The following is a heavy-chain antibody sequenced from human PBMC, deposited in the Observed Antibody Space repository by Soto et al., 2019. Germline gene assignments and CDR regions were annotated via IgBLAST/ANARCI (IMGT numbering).Heavy chain of an antibody. CDR1: GDTFNSYG. Sequence: QVQLVQSWPELKKPGSSVKVSCKAPGDTFNSYGISWVRQAPGQGLEWMGGIVPMFGTTNLALKFEDRVTITADELTTTVYMEIRGLTSEDTAVYYCARDLADVHLWDAFDVWGHGTSVTVSS. CDR2: IVPMFGTT. D-gene: IGHD6-13*01. J-gene: IGHJ3*01. CDR3: ARDLADVHLWDAFDV. V-gene: IGHV1-69*01.